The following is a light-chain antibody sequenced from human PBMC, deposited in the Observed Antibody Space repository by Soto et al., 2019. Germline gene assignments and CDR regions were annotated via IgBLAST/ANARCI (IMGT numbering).Light chain of an antibody. CDR2: DVS. CDR1: SSDVGGYNY. Sequence: QSALTQPASVSGSPGQSITISCTGTSSDVGGYNYVSWYQHHPGKAPKLMIYDVSNRPSGVSNRFSGSKSGNTASLIISGLQAEDEADDYCSSSTSSYTSSTYVSGTVNNVT. V-gene: IGLV2-14*03. J-gene: IGLJ1*01. CDR3: SSSTSSYTSSTYV.